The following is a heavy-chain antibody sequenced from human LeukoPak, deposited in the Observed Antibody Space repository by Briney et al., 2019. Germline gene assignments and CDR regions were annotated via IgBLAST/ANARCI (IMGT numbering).Heavy chain of an antibody. D-gene: IGHD3-22*01. CDR3: ARDYYDSRGYVEY. V-gene: IGHV4-34*01. Sequence: PSETLSLTCAVYGGSFRGYYWSWIRQPPGKGLEWIGEINHSGSTNYNPSLKSRVTISVDTSKNQFSLKLSSVTAADTAVYYCARDYYDSRGYVEYWVQGTLVTVSS. CDR1: GGSFRGYY. CDR2: INHSGST. J-gene: IGHJ4*02.